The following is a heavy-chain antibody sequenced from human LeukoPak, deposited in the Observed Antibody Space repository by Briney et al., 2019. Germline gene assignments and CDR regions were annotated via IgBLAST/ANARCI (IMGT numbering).Heavy chain of an antibody. V-gene: IGHV3-11*01. CDR1: GFTFSDYY. Sequence: PGGSLRLSCAASGFTFSDYYMSWIRQAPGKGLEWVSYISSSGSTIYYADSVKGRFTISRDNAKNSLYLQMNSLRAEDTAVYYCAGSLRSYYCYGMDVWGQGTTVTVSS. CDR2: ISSSGSTI. D-gene: IGHD5-12*01. CDR3: AGSLRSYYCYGMDV. J-gene: IGHJ6*02.